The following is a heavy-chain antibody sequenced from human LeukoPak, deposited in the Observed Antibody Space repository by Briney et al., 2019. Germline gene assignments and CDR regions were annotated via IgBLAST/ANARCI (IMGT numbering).Heavy chain of an antibody. CDR3: ARRGVILTGYKDAFDI. V-gene: IGHV1-18*01. Sequence: ASVKVSCKASGYTCTSYGISWVRQAPGQGLEWMGWISAYNGNTNYAQKLQGRVTMTTDTSTSTAYMELRSLRSDDTAVYYCARRGVILTGYKDAFDIWGQGTMVTVSS. CDR2: ISAYNGNT. J-gene: IGHJ3*02. CDR1: GYTCTSYG. D-gene: IGHD3-9*01.